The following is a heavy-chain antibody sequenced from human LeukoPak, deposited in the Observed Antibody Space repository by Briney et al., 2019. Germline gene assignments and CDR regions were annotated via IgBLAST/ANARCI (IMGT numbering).Heavy chain of an antibody. CDR1: GASLSSTNL. J-gene: IGHJ4*02. CDR3: ARNREYYFDY. V-gene: IGHV4-4*02. Sequence: KPSETLSLTCAVSGASLSSTNLWSWVRPPPGKGLEWIGEIYPSGSTNDNPSLKSRVTISVDKSKNQFSLNLSSVTAADTAVYYCARNREYYFDYWGQGALVTVSS. D-gene: IGHD3-10*01. CDR2: IYPSGST.